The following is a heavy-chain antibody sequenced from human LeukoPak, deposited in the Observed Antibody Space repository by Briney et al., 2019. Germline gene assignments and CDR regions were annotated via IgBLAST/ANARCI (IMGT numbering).Heavy chain of an antibody. J-gene: IGHJ5*02. V-gene: IGHV3-23*01. CDR2: VIASGSYI. Sequence: GGSLRLSCAASGFNFHVFDMTWVRQAPGKGLEWLSTVIASGSYIYYAASVKGRFTISRDNSKNTLHLQMNSLRVEDTAVYYCARAGRDSGDYHWFDPWGQGTLVTVSS. D-gene: IGHD4-17*01. CDR1: GFNFHVFD. CDR3: ARAGRDSGDYHWFDP.